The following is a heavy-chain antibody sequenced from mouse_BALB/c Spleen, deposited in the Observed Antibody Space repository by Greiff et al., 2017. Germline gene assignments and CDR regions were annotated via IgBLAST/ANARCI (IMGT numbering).Heavy chain of an antibody. D-gene: IGHD2-14*01. CDR2: RSYSGST. CDR1: GYSITSDYV. Sequence: DVQLQESGPGLVKPSQSLSLTCTVTGYSITSDYVWNLIRQLPGNKLELMGYRSYSGSTSYNPSINSRISITRDTSKNQFILQLISVATEDTATYYGASDLTYYGYPYAMDYWGQGTSVTVSS. CDR3: ASDLTYYGYPYAMDY. V-gene: IGHV3-2*02. J-gene: IGHJ4*01.